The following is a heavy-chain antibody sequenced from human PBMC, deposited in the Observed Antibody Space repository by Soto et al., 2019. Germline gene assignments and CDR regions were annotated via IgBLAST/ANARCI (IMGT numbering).Heavy chain of an antibody. CDR2: IYYSGST. V-gene: IGHV4-59*01. D-gene: IGHD4-17*01. Sequence: QVQLQESGPGLVKPSETLSLTCTVSGGSISSYYWSWIRQPPGKGLEWIGYIYYSGSTNYNPSLKSRVTISVDTSKNQFSLKLSFVTAADTAVYYCARGYGDPPYYFDYWGQGTLVTVSS. CDR3: ARGYGDPPYYFDY. J-gene: IGHJ4*02. CDR1: GGSISSYY.